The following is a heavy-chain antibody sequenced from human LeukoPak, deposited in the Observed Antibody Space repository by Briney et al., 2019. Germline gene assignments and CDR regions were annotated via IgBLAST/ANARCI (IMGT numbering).Heavy chain of an antibody. CDR3: AGSDYDYNSFDP. Sequence: KTSETPSLTCTVSGYSISSGYYWGWIRQPPGKGLEWIGSIYHSGSTYYNPSLKSRVTISVDMSKNQFSLKMRSVTAADTALYYCAGSDYDYNSFDPWGQGTLVAVSS. V-gene: IGHV4-38-2*02. J-gene: IGHJ5*02. CDR1: GYSISSGYY. CDR2: IYHSGST. D-gene: IGHD5-12*01.